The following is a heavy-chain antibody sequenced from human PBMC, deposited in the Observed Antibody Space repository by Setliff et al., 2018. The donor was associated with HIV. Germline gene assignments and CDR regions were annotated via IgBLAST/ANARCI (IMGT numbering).Heavy chain of an antibody. V-gene: IGHV4-34*01. D-gene: IGHD1-1*01. CDR1: GGSFSGYY. Sequence: SETLSLTCAVFGGSFSGYYWSWIRQPPGKGLEWIGEINHSGSTNHNPSLESRVTMSVDTSKNQFSLKLNSMTAADTAVYYCARTNWPSPYYYYYMDVWGKGTTVTVSS. CDR3: ARTNWPSPYYYYYMDV. CDR2: INHSGST. J-gene: IGHJ6*03.